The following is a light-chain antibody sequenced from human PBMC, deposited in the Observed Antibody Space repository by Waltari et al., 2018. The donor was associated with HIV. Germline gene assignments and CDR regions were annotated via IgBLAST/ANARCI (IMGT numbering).Light chain of an antibody. Sequence: SYVLTPPPSVSVAPGQTAKITCAGSDIGGKSVHWYQQKHGKAHVLVVFDDSARPSGIPERFSGSNSGNTATLTISRVEAGDEADYYCQVWDIHTDHVLFGGGTKLTVL. CDR3: QVWDIHTDHVL. CDR1: DIGGKS. V-gene: IGLV3-21*02. CDR2: DDS. J-gene: IGLJ2*01.